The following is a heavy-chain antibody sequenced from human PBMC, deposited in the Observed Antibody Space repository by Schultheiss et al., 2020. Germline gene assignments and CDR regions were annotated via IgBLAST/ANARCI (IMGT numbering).Heavy chain of an antibody. CDR2: ISYDGSNK. D-gene: IGHD3-22*01. V-gene: IGHV3-30-3*01. CDR1: GFTFSSYA. Sequence: GGSLRLSCAASGFTFSSYAMHWVRQAPGKGLEWVAVISYDGSNKYYTDSVKGRFTVSRDDSENTLHLQMNGLRPEDTAVYYCVREGRYHSDSSDDYYPFDYWGQGTLVTVSS. J-gene: IGHJ4*02. CDR3: VREGRYHSDSSDDYYPFDY.